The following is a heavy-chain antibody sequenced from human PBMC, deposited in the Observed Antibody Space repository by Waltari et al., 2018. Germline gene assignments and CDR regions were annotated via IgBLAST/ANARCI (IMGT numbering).Heavy chain of an antibody. Sequence: EVQLVESGGGLVQPGGSLRLSCAASGFTFSSYRMNWVRQAPGKGLEWVSYISSSSSTIYYADSVKGRFTISRDNAKNSLYLQMNSLRAEDTAVYYCARELGIAGVDYWGQGTLVTVSS. D-gene: IGHD6-13*01. V-gene: IGHV3-48*04. CDR1: GFTFSSYR. CDR2: ISSSSSTI. CDR3: ARELGIAGVDY. J-gene: IGHJ4*02.